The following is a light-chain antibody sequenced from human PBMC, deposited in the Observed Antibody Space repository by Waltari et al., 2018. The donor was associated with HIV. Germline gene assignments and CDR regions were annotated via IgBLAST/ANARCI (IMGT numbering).Light chain of an antibody. CDR1: QSVSSN. J-gene: IGKJ1*01. Sequence: EIVMTQSPATLSVSPGERATLSCKASQSVSSNSAWYQQKPGQAHRLLIYGASTRATGIPARFGGSGSGTEFTLTISSLQSEDFAVYYCQQYNNWPRTFGQGTKVEIK. CDR3: QQYNNWPRT. CDR2: GAS. V-gene: IGKV3-15*01.